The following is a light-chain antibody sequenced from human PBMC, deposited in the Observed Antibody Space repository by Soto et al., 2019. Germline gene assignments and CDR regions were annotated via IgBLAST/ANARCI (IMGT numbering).Light chain of an antibody. J-gene: IGLJ2*01. Sequence: QSVLTQSPSASASLGASVRLTCTLSSGHSSYAIAWHQQQPEKGPRYLMKLSSDGSHSKGDGIPDRFSGSSSGAERYLTISSLQSEDEADYYCQTWATGIRVFGGGTKVTVL. V-gene: IGLV4-69*01. CDR2: LSSDGSH. CDR3: QTWATGIRV. CDR1: SGHSSYA.